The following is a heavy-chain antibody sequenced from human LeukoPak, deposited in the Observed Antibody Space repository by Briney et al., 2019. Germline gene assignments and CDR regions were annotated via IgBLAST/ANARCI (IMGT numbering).Heavy chain of an antibody. CDR1: GFTFSSYW. V-gene: IGHV3-7*05. D-gene: IGHD2-21*02. CDR3: ARDCGSDCSQAFDI. Sequence: GGSLRLSCAASGFTFSSYWMSWVRRAPGRGLEWVAYIKQDGTQKYYVDSVEGRITISRDNVKNSLYLQMNSLRVEDTAVYYCARDCGSDCSQAFDIWGQGTMVTVSS. J-gene: IGHJ3*02. CDR2: IKQDGTQK.